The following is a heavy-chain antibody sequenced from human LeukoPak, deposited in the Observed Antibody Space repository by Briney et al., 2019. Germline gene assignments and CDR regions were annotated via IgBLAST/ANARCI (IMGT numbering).Heavy chain of an antibody. Sequence: GASGKLSCNXSGYSFTSYDISRVRDPPGQGLGLGGGISSYNGSTSYAPSLKGRVTMTTDTSTSTVYMELRSLRSEDTAVYYCAISITGTGPGSFDGQGQRTTV. D-gene: IGHD1-7*01. CDR3: AISITGTGPGSFDG. CDR1: GYSFTSYD. J-gene: IGHJ3*01. CDR2: ISSYNGST. V-gene: IGHV1-18*01.